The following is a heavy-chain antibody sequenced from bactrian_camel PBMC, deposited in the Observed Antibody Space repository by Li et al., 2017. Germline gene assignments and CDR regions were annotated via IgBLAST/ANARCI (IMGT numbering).Heavy chain of an antibody. D-gene: IGHD4*01. Sequence: VQLVESGGGLVQPGGSLRLSCAGSGSTFSSYAMSWVRQAPGKGLEWVSAINSGGGSTYYADSVKGRFTISRDNAKNTLYLQLNSLKTEDTAMYYCANHPGIATMTFGYWGQGTQVTVS. CDR3: ANHPGIATMTFGY. J-gene: IGHJ6*01. CDR1: GSTFSSYA. CDR2: INSGGGST. V-gene: IGHV3S31*01.